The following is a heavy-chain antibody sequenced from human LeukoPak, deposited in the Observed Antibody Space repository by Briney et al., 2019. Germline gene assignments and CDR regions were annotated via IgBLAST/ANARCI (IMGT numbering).Heavy chain of an antibody. V-gene: IGHV3-23*01. J-gene: IGHJ4*02. CDR2: ISGSGGST. CDR1: GFTFSSYA. D-gene: IGHD1-14*01. CDR3: TTDWNAGQPGTIVQIEGDDFDY. Sequence: GGSLRLSCAASGFTFSSYAMSWVRRAPGKGLEWVSGISGSGGSTNSADSVKGRFTASRDNSENKLYLQMNSLRAEDTAVYYCTTDWNAGQPGTIVQIEGDDFDYWGQGTLVTVSS.